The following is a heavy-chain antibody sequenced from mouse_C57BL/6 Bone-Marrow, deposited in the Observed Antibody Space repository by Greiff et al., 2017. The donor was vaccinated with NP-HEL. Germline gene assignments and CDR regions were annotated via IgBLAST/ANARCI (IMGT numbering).Heavy chain of an antibody. V-gene: IGHV10-1*01. CDR3: VRYSNYYYAMDY. CDR1: GFSFNTYA. Sequence: DVMLVESGGGLVQPKGSLKLSCAASGFSFNTYAMNWVRQAPGKGLEWVARIRSKSNNYATYYADSVKDRFTISRDDSESMLYLQMNNLKTEDTAMYYCVRYSNYYYAMDYWGQGTSVTVSS. J-gene: IGHJ4*01. D-gene: IGHD2-5*01. CDR2: IRSKSNNYAT.